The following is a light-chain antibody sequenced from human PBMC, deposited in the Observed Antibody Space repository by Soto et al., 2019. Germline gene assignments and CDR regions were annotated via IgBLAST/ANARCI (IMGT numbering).Light chain of an antibody. CDR2: AAS. CDR1: QSISSY. V-gene: IGKV1-39*01. J-gene: IGKJ4*01. Sequence: DIQMTQSPSSLSASVGDRVTITCRASQSISSYLNWYQQKPGKAPKLLIYAASSLQSGVPSRFSGSGSGTDFTLTISSLQPEDFATYYYQQSYSTPLTFGGGTKLDIK. CDR3: QQSYSTPLT.